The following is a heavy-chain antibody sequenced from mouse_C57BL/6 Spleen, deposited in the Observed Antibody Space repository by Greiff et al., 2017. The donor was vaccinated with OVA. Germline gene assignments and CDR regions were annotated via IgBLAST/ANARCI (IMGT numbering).Heavy chain of an antibody. J-gene: IGHJ2*01. CDR2: IHPNSGST. D-gene: IGHD2-5*01. Sequence: QVQLQQSGAELVKPGASVKLSCKASGYTFTSYWMHWVKQRPGQGLEWIGMIHPNSGSTNYNKKFKSKATLTVDKSSSTAYMQLSSLTSEDSAVYYCAQYSNYDYFDYWGQGTTLTVSS. CDR3: AQYSNYDYFDY. V-gene: IGHV1-64*01. CDR1: GYTFTSYW.